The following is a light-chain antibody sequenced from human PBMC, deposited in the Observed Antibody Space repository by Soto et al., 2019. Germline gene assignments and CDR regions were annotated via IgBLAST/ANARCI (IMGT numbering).Light chain of an antibody. CDR3: QFFDTTLSGSVV. CDR2: ENS. CDR1: TSN. Sequence: QSVLTQPPSVSGAPGQTVTISCTGTTSNVHWYQQLPGTAPKLLIFENSIRPSGVPDRFSGSKSGTSASLAISGLQAEDEADYYCQFFDTTLSGSVVFGGGTSSPS. V-gene: IGLV1-40*01. J-gene: IGLJ3*02.